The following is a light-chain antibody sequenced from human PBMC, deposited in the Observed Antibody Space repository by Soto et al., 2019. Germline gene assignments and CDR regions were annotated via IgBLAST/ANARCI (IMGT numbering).Light chain of an antibody. CDR3: QQYNYWPWT. Sequence: LVRTQSPATLSVSPGERATLSCRASQSLSTNLAWYQQKPGHAPRLLIHGASTRATNIPARFSGSGSGTEFTLTVSSLQSEDFAVYYCQQYNYWPWTFGQGTKVEIK. V-gene: IGKV3-15*01. J-gene: IGKJ1*01. CDR2: GAS. CDR1: QSLSTN.